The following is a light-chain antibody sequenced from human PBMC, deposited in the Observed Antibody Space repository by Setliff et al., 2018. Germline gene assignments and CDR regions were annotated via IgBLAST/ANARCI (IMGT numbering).Light chain of an antibody. J-gene: IGLJ1*01. CDR3: SSYSSSNIPVV. V-gene: IGLV2-14*03. CDR2: DVS. Sequence: QSVLTQPASVSGSPGQSITISCTGTDSDVGGFNLVSWYQQHPGKAPKFMIYDVSNRPSGVSNRFSGSKSGNTASLTISGLQAEDEADYYCSSYSSSNIPVVFGTGTKGTV. CDR1: DSDVGGFNL.